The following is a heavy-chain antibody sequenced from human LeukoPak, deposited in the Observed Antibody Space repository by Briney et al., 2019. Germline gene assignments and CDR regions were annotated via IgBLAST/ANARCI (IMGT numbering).Heavy chain of an antibody. Sequence: SETLSLTCAVYGGSFSGYYWSWIRQPPGKGLEWIGEINHSGSTNYNPSLKSRVTISVDTSKNQFSLKLSSVTAADTAVYYCARKSYYDSSGYYYGGCYFDYWGQGTLVTVSS. D-gene: IGHD3-22*01. CDR2: INHSGST. CDR1: GGSFSGYY. J-gene: IGHJ4*02. CDR3: ARKSYYDSSGYYYGGCYFDY. V-gene: IGHV4-34*01.